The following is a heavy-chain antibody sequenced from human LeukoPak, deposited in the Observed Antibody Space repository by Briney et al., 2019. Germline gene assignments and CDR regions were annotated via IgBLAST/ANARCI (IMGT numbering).Heavy chain of an antibody. CDR1: GFTFNSFY. CDR3: AREQWWRLDY. Sequence: GESLKISCVGSGFTFNSFYMSWVRQAPGKGLEWVAQINQDGSGKYYVDSVRGRFTISRDNAKTSVHLQMDSLSAEDTAVYYCAREQWWRLDYWGQGTLVTVSS. D-gene: IGHD2-21*02. V-gene: IGHV3-7*01. CDR2: INQDGSGK. J-gene: IGHJ4*02.